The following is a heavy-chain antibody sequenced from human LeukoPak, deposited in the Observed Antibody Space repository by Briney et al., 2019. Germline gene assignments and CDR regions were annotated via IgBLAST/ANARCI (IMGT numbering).Heavy chain of an antibody. CDR3: ARAPPRGATGTSRFFGY. V-gene: IGHV4-59*01. CDR2: VHYSGST. CDR1: GGPMSSNF. J-gene: IGHJ4*02. D-gene: IGHD6-13*01. Sequence: PSETLSFTCTVCGGPMSSNFWGWIRQPPGEELECIGAVHYSGSTNYNPSLKCRVTISVDSSKNQFYLELNSVTAADTAVYFCARAPPRGATGTSRFFGYWGQGTLVIASS.